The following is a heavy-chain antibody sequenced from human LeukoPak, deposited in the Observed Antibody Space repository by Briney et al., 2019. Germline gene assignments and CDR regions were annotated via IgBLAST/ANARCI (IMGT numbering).Heavy chain of an antibody. CDR3: AKDGTGRAVAGNWDWFDP. Sequence: GGSLRLSCAASGFTFSSYGMHWVRQAPGKGLEWGAFIRYDGSNKYYADSVKGRFTISRDNSKNTLYLQMNSLRAEDTAVYYCAKDGTGRAVAGNWDWFDPWGQGTLVTVSS. J-gene: IGHJ5*02. CDR2: IRYDGSNK. CDR1: GFTFSSYG. V-gene: IGHV3-30*02. D-gene: IGHD6-19*01.